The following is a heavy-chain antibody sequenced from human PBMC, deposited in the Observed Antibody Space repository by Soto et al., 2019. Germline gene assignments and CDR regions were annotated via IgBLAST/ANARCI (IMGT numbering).Heavy chain of an antibody. Sequence: PSETLSLTCTVSGGSISSSSYYWGWIRQPPGKGLEWIGSIYYSGGTYYNPSLKSRVTISVDTSKNQFSLKLSSVTAADTAVYYCASLLDYDLYNWFDPWGQGTLVTVSS. V-gene: IGHV4-39*01. D-gene: IGHD3-3*01. CDR2: IYYSGGT. CDR3: ASLLDYDLYNWFDP. J-gene: IGHJ5*02. CDR1: GGSISSSSYY.